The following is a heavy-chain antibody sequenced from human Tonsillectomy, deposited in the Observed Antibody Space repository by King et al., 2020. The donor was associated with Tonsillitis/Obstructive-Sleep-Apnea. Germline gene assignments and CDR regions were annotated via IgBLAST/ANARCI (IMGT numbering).Heavy chain of an antibody. Sequence: VQLQQWGAGLLKPSETLSLTCAVYGGSFSGYYWSWIRQPPGKGLEWFGEINHSGSTNYNPSLKSRVTISVDTSKNQFSLKLSSVTAADTAVYYCARVLRFLEWFPYMDVWGKGTTVTVSS. CDR1: GGSFSGYY. CDR3: ARVLRFLEWFPYMDV. J-gene: IGHJ6*03. V-gene: IGHV4-34*01. CDR2: INHSGST. D-gene: IGHD3-3*01.